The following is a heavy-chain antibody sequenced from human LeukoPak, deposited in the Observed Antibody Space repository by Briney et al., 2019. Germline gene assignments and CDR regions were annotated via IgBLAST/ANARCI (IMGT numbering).Heavy chain of an antibody. D-gene: IGHD6-6*01. J-gene: IGHJ3*02. CDR3: VRPRARDSSSCAFDI. Sequence: SETLSLTCTVSGGSISSYYWSWIRQPAGKGLEWIGRIYTSGNTNYNPSLKSRVTMSVDTSKNQFSLKLSSVTAADTAVYYCVRPRARDSSSCAFDIWGQGTMVTVSS. CDR1: GGSISSYY. CDR2: IYTSGNT. V-gene: IGHV4-4*07.